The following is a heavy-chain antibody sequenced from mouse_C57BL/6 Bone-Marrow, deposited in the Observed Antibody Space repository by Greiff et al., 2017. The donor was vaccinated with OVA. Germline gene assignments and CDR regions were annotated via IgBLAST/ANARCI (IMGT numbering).Heavy chain of an antibody. CDR3: AIEEITTGVFDY. CDR1: GYTFTSYW. D-gene: IGHD1-1*01. Sequence: QVQLQQPGAALVKPGASVKLSCKASGYTFTSYWMHWVKPRPGQGLAWIGMIHPNSGSTTSNEKFKSNATLTVDKSSSTAYMQRSSLTSEESAVYYCAIEEITTGVFDYWGQGTTLTVSS. J-gene: IGHJ2*01. CDR2: IHPNSGST. V-gene: IGHV1-64*01.